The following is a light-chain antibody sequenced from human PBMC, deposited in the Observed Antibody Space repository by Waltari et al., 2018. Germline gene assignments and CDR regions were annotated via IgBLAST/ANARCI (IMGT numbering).Light chain of an antibody. Sequence: ETTLTQSPAFMSATPGDKVNIPFKASQDIDDDMNWYQQKPGEVAIFIIQETITLVPGLPPRFSGSGDGTDFTLTISRLEPEDFAVFYCQQYDASPPMYTFGQGTKLEIK. CDR2: ETI. V-gene: IGKV5-2*01. CDR1: QDIDDD. J-gene: IGKJ2*01. CDR3: QQYDASPPMYT.